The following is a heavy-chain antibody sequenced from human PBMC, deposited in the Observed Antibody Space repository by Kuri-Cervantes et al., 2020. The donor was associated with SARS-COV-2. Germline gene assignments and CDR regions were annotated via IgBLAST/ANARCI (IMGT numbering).Heavy chain of an antibody. Sequence: LRLSGTVSGGSISGGDYYWSWIRQPPGKGLEWLGFIFHSGSTYYNPSLKSRVTLSVETSKNQFSLRLSSVTAADTAVYYCARVSRSGWHPQESWGQGTLVTVSS. CDR3: ARVSRSGWHPQES. J-gene: IGHJ5*02. CDR1: GGSISGGDYY. CDR2: IFHSGST. V-gene: IGHV4-30-4*08. D-gene: IGHD6-19*01.